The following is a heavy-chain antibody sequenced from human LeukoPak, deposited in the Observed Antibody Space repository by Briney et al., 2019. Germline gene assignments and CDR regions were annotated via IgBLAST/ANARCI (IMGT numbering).Heavy chain of an antibody. CDR1: GFMFSSNA. CDR3: AKDVMGVTRMYYFDY. Sequence: GGSLSLSCTASGFMFSSNALSWVRQAPGKGLEWVSSISGSGGTTYYADSLKGRFTISRDNSKNTLYLQVDSLRAEDTALYHCAKDVMGVTRMYYFDYWGQGTLVTVSS. J-gene: IGHJ4*02. D-gene: IGHD3-22*01. V-gene: IGHV3-23*01. CDR2: ISGSGGTT.